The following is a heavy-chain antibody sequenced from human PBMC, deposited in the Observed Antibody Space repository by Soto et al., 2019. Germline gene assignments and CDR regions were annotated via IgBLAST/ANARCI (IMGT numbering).Heavy chain of an antibody. J-gene: IGHJ4*02. Sequence: QLQLRESGPGLVQPSGTLSLTCDVSGDSLTNNHWWSWVRQAPGKGLEWIGEIWHTGRPNYNPSLKSRVAISIDKSKNQFSLKLCSVTAAATAVYYCVRDSRTGCSTINCYMHWGQGTLVTVSS. CDR3: VRDSRTGCSTINCYMH. V-gene: IGHV4-4*02. CDR2: IWHTGRP. CDR1: GDSLTNNHW. D-gene: IGHD2-15*01.